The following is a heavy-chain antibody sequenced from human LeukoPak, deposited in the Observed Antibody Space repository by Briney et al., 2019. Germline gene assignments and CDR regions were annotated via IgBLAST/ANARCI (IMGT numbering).Heavy chain of an antibody. CDR1: GGTFSSYA. Sequence: SVKVSCKASGGTFSSYAISRVRQAPGQGLEWMGGIIPIFGTANYAQKFQGRVTITADKSTSTAYMELSSLRSEDTAVYYCARVREGRFFDYWGQGTLVTVSS. D-gene: IGHD3-3*01. CDR3: ARVREGRFFDY. CDR2: IIPIFGTA. J-gene: IGHJ4*02. V-gene: IGHV1-69*06.